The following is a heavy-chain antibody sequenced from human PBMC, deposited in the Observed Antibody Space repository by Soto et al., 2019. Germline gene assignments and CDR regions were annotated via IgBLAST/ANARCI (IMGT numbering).Heavy chain of an antibody. CDR2: IYYSGST. V-gene: IGHV4-31*03. CDR1: GGSISSGGYY. CDR3: ARDRLPDWYFDL. Sequence: QVQLQESGPGLVKPSQTLSLTCTVSGGSISSGGYYWSWIRQHPGKGLEWIGYIYYSGSTYYNPSLKSRVTISVDTSKNLFSLKLSSVTAADTAVYYCARDRLPDWYFDLWGRGTLVTVSS. J-gene: IGHJ2*01.